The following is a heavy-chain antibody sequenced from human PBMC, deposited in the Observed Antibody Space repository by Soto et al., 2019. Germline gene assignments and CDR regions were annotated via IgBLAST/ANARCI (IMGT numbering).Heavy chain of an antibody. CDR1: GGTFSSYA. V-gene: IGHV1-69*13. J-gene: IGHJ5*02. D-gene: IGHD1-26*01. Sequence: SVKVSCKASGGTFSSYAISWVRQAPGQGLEWIGGIIPIFGTANYAQKFQGRVTITADESTSTAYMELSSLRSEDTAVYYCARVESEIVGATGWFDPWGQGTLVTSPQ. CDR3: ARVESEIVGATGWFDP. CDR2: IIPIFGTA.